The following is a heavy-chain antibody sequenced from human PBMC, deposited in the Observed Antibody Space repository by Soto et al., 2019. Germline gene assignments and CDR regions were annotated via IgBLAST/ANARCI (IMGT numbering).Heavy chain of an antibody. CDR2: ISGSGGST. V-gene: IGHV3-23*01. Sequence: PGGSLRLSCAASGFTFSSYAMSWVRQAPGKGLEWVSAISGSGGSTYYADSVKGRFTISRDNSKNTLYLQMNSLRAEDTAVYYCALTTVTTVYYYGMDVWGQGTTVTVSS. CDR1: GFTFSSYA. J-gene: IGHJ6*02. D-gene: IGHD4-17*01. CDR3: ALTTVTTVYYYGMDV.